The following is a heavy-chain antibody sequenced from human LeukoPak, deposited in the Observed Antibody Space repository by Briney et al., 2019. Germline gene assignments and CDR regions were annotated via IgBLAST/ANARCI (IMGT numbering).Heavy chain of an antibody. CDR3: ARVTYPSGSYWWYFDY. Sequence: GGSLRLSCAASGFTVSSNYMSWFRQAPGKGLDWVAVIYSGGSTYYADSVKGRFTISRHNSKNTLYLQTDILRAEDTAVYYCARVTYPSGSYWWYFDYWGQGTLVTVSS. D-gene: IGHD3-10*01. J-gene: IGHJ4*02. CDR1: GFTVSSNY. CDR2: IYSGGST. V-gene: IGHV3-53*04.